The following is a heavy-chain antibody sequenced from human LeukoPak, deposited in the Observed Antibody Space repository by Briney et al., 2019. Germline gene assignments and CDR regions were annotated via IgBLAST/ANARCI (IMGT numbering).Heavy chain of an antibody. V-gene: IGHV3-23*01. CDR2: ISGSGGST. CDR3: AKVSDYSYYYYMDV. Sequence: GGSLRLSCAASGFTFSSTWMHWFRQAPGKGLEWVSGISGSGGSTYYADSVKGRFTVSRDNFKNTLFLQVNSLRAEDTAVYYCAKVSDYSYYYYMDVWGKGTTVTVSS. J-gene: IGHJ6*03. CDR1: GFTFSSTW.